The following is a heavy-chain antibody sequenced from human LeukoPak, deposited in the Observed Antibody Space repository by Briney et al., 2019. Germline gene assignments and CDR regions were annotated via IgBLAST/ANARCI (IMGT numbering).Heavy chain of an antibody. V-gene: IGHV3-30*04. CDR2: ISYDGSNK. J-gene: IGHJ4*02. D-gene: IGHD6-13*01. CDR3: ARADSSSLGFYY. Sequence: GGSPRLSCAASGFTFSSYALHWVRQAPGKGLEWVAVISYDGSNKYYADSVKGRFTISRDNSKNTLYLQMNSLRAEDTAVYYCARADSSSLGFYYWGQGTLVTVSS. CDR1: GFTFSSYA.